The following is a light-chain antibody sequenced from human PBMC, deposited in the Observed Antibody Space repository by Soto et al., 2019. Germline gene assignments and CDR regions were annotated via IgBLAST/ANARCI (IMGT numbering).Light chain of an antibody. CDR2: GDN. CDR1: SSNIGSFYD. J-gene: IGLJ2*01. CDR3: QSYDNSLNHVV. Sequence: QSVLTQPPSVSGAPGQRGTIPCTGSSSNIGSFYDVHWYQQLPGTVPKLLIYGDNNRPSGVPDRFSASKSGTAASLAITGLQAEDEADYYCQSYDNSLNHVVFGGGTKLTVL. V-gene: IGLV1-40*01.